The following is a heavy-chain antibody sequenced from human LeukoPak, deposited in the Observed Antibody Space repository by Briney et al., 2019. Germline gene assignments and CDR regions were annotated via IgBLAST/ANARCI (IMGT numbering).Heavy chain of an antibody. CDR2: VSPYSGNT. CDR1: GYTFRSYS. D-gene: IGHD6-13*01. Sequence: GASVKVSCKASGYTFRSYSINWVRQAPRQGLEWVGWVSPYSGNTKYAQRVQGRVTMTTDTSTSTAYMELRSLRSDDTALYYCARDLARPGAAGAAPGVVWFDPWGQGTMVTVSS. J-gene: IGHJ5*02. V-gene: IGHV1-18*01. CDR3: ARDLARPGAAGAAPGVVWFDP.